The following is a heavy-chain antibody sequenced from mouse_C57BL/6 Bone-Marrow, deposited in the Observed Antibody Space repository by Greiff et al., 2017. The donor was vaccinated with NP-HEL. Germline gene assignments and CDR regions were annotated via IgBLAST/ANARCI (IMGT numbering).Heavy chain of an antibody. J-gene: IGHJ3*01. D-gene: IGHD2-4*01. Sequence: EVQGVESGGGLVQPGGSLKLSCAASGFTFSDYGMAWVRQAPRKGPEWVAFISNLAYSIYYADTVTGRFTISRENAKNTLYLEMSSLRSEDTAMYYCARQIYYDYDGFAYWGQGTLVTVSA. CDR3: ARQIYYDYDGFAY. V-gene: IGHV5-15*01. CDR1: GFTFSDYG. CDR2: ISNLAYSI.